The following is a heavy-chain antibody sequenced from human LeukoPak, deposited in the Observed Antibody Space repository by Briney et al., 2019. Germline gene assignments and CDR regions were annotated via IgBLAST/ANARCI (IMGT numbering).Heavy chain of an antibody. V-gene: IGHV1-8*01. J-gene: IGHJ4*02. CDR1: GYTFTSHD. Sequence: ASVKVSCKASGYTFTSHDINWVRRASGQGLEWMGYINPDSGDAGYAREFQGRLTVTRDNSITTAYMELDSLTAADTAVYYCTRGWDHWGLGTLVTVSS. CDR2: INPDSGDA. CDR3: TRGWDH.